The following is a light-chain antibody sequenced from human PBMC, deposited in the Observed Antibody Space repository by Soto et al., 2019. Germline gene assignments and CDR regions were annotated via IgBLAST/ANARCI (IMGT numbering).Light chain of an antibody. Sequence: DIQMTQSPSSLSASVGDRVTITCRASQTISGYLNWYQQKPGKAPELLIYAASYLGNGVPSRFSGSGSCTYFTLTISSLQPGDLATYSCKQSYTTPLTFGGGATVDIK. J-gene: IGKJ4*01. CDR3: KQSYTTPLT. CDR2: AAS. CDR1: QTISGY. V-gene: IGKV1-39*01.